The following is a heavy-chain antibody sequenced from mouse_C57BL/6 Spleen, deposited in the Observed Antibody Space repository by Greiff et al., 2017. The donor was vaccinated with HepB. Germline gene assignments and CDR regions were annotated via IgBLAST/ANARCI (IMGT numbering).Heavy chain of an antibody. CDR2: INPNNGGT. J-gene: IGHJ2*01. CDR1: GYTFTDYY. Sequence: EVQLQQSGPELVKPGASVKISCKASGYTFTDYYMNWVKQSHGKSLEWIGDINPNNGGTSYNQKFKGKATLTVDKFSSTAYMELRSLTSEDSAVYYCARRGYYYGSSFDYWGQGTTLTVSS. D-gene: IGHD1-1*01. CDR3: ARRGYYYGSSFDY. V-gene: IGHV1-26*01.